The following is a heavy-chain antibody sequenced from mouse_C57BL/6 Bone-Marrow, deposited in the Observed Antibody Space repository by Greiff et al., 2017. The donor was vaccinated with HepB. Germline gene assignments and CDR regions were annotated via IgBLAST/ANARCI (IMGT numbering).Heavy chain of an antibody. CDR2: IHPNSGST. V-gene: IGHV1-64*01. J-gene: IGHJ3*01. CDR1: GYTFTSYW. CDR3: ARSGQLRLPHFAY. D-gene: IGHD3-2*02. Sequence: QVQLQQSGAELVKPGASVKLSCKASGYTFTSYWMHWVKQRPGQGLEWIGMIHPNSGSTNYNEKFKSKATLTVDKSSSTAYMQLSSLTSEDSAVYYCARSGQLRLPHFAYWGQGTLVTVSA.